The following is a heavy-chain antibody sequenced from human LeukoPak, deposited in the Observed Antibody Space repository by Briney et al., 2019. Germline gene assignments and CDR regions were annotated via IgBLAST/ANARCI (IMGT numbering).Heavy chain of an antibody. CDR3: ARHGSGRRTRPFDI. Sequence: SETLSLTCAVYGGSFSGYYWSWIRQPPGKGLEWIGEINHSGSTNYNPSLKSRVTISVDTSKNQFSLKLSSVTAADTAVYYCARHGSGRRTRPFDIWGQGTMVTVSS. D-gene: IGHD3-10*01. J-gene: IGHJ3*02. CDR1: GGSFSGYY. V-gene: IGHV4-34*01. CDR2: INHSGST.